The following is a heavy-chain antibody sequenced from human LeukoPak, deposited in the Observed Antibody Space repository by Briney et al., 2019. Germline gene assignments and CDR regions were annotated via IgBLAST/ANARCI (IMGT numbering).Heavy chain of an antibody. CDR2: ISSSGSTI. CDR3: ARDMGDYDILTGYYSGMDV. D-gene: IGHD3-9*01. V-gene: IGHV3-48*03. J-gene: IGHJ6*02. CDR1: GFTFSSYE. Sequence: GGSLSLSCAASGFTFSSYEMNWVRQAPGKGLEWVSYISSSGSTIYYADSVKGRFTISRDNAKNSLYLQMNSLRAEDTAVYYCARDMGDYDILTGYYSGMDVWCQGTTVTVSS.